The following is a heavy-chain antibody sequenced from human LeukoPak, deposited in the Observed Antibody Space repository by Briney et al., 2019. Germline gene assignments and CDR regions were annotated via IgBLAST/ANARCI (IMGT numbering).Heavy chain of an antibody. CDR1: GGSIYDAS. Sequence: PSETLSLTCTVSGGSIYDASWNWIRQPPGQGLEWIGYIYHSGGTNYNPSLKSRVTISLDTSKNQFSLKLSSVTAADTAVYYCARVGTYYRSLDSWGQGTLVTVSS. CDR3: ARVGTYYRSLDS. D-gene: IGHD3-10*01. CDR2: IYHSGGT. V-gene: IGHV4-59*01. J-gene: IGHJ4*02.